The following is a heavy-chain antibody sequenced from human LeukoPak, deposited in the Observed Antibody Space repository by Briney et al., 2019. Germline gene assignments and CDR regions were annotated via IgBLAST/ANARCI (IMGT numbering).Heavy chain of an antibody. D-gene: IGHD6-13*01. V-gene: IGHV4-39*07. CDR1: GGSISSSSYY. J-gene: IGHJ4*02. CDR2: ISHSGST. Sequence: SETLSLTCTVSGGSISSSSYYWSWIRQPPGKGLEWIGEISHSGSTNYNPSLKSRVTISVDTSKNQFSLKLSSVTAADTAVYYCARGWKRLVPNWGQGTLVTVSS. CDR3: ARGWKRLVPN.